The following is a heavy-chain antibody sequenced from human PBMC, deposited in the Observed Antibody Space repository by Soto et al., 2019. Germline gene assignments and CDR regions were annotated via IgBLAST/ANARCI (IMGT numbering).Heavy chain of an antibody. J-gene: IGHJ4*02. CDR3: VRPYYSSSWFPFDR. CDR2: IDSGDGTT. CDR1: GFDFGDYY. Sequence: GSLRLSRTGSGFDFGDYYMSWIRQAPGKGLEWVSYIDSGDGTTYYTDSVKGRFTISRDNAKKTVYLQMSSLRVEDTALYYCVRPYYSSSWFPFDRWGQGTLVTVSS. V-gene: IGHV3-11*01. D-gene: IGHD6-13*01.